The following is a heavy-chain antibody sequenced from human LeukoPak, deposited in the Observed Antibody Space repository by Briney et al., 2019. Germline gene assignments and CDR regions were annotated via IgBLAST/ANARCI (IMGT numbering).Heavy chain of an antibody. CDR2: ISSTSSTI. V-gene: IGHV3-48*01. J-gene: IGHJ4*02. CDR1: GFTFDDYA. Sequence: GGSLRLSCAVSGFTFDDYAMHWVRQAPGKGLEWVSYISSTSSTIYYADSVKGRFTISRDNAKNSLFLQMNSLRAEDTAVYYCARDPLLWFGELPANYYFDSWGQGTLVTVSS. CDR3: ARDPLLWFGELPANYYFDS. D-gene: IGHD3-10*01.